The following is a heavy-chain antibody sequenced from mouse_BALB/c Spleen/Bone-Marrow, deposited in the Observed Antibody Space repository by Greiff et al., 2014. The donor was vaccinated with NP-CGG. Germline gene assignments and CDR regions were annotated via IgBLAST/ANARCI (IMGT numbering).Heavy chain of an antibody. V-gene: IGHV1-7*01. J-gene: IGHJ3*01. CDR2: INPSTGYT. Sequence: VQLQQSGAELAKPGASMKMSCKASDYTFTNYWMHWVKQRPGQGLEWIGYINPSTGYTEYNQKFKDKATLTADKSSSTAYMQLSRLTSEDSAVCYCASYRFAYWGQGTLVTVSA. D-gene: IGHD2-10*01. CDR1: DYTFTNYW. CDR3: ASYRFAY.